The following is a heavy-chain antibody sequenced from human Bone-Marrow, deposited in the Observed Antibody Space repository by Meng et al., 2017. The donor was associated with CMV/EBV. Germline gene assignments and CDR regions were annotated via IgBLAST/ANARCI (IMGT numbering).Heavy chain of an antibody. D-gene: IGHD1-26*01. V-gene: IGHV3-21*04. CDR2: ISSSSSYI. CDR3: ARGVAGSYFDWFDP. Sequence: GESLKISCAASGFTFSSYSINWVRQAPGKGLEWVSSISSSSSYIYYADSVKGRFTISRDNAKNSLYLQMNSLRAEDTAVYYCARGVAGSYFDWFDPWGQGTLVTVSS. CDR1: GFTFSSYS. J-gene: IGHJ5*02.